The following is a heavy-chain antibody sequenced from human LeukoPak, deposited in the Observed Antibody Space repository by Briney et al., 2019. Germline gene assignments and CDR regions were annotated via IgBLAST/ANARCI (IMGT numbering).Heavy chain of an antibody. J-gene: IGHJ4*02. CDR1: GGTFSNHA. CDR3: ARWAGDSSAWYPALFDY. CDR2: IIPISGTA. Sequence: SVKVSCKASGGTFSNHAISWVRQAPGPGHELKGVIIPISGTANYAQKFQGRVTITADASTSTVYMELSSLTSDDTAVYYCARWAGDSSAWYPALFDYWGQGTLVTVSS. D-gene: IGHD6-13*01. V-gene: IGHV1-69*13.